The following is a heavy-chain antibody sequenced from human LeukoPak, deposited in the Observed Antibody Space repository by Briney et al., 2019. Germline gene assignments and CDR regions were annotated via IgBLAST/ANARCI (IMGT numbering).Heavy chain of an antibody. CDR2: ISSSGSTM. D-gene: IGHD3-22*01. Sequence: PGGSLRLSCAASGFTFSDYYMSWIRQAPGKGLEWVSYISSSGSTMYYGDSVKGRFTISRDNAKNSLYLQMNSLRAEDTAVYYCARVYSSGYPDYWGQGTLVTVSS. CDR1: GFTFSDYY. J-gene: IGHJ4*02. CDR3: ARVYSSGYPDY. V-gene: IGHV3-11*01.